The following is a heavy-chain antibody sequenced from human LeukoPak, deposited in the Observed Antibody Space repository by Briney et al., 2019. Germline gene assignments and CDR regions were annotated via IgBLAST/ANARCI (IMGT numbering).Heavy chain of an antibody. CDR1: GFTVSSNY. V-gene: IGHV3-66*01. CDR2: IYSGGST. CDR3: AKVEGYYDSSGYPEGEFDY. J-gene: IGHJ4*02. D-gene: IGHD3-22*01. Sequence: GGSLRLSCAASGFTVSSNYMCWVRQAPGKGLEWVSVIYSGGSTYYADSVKGRFTISRDNSKNTLYLQMNSLRAEDTAVYYCAKVEGYYDSSGYPEGEFDYWGQGTLVTVSS.